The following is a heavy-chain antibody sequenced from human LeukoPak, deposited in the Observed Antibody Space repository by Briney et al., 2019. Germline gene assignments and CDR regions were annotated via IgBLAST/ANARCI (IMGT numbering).Heavy chain of an antibody. CDR3: ARFPCSGDSCYSGIRAFDI. CDR2: INHSGTT. V-gene: IGHV4-34*01. D-gene: IGHD2-15*01. CDR1: GGSFSGYY. Sequence: SETLSLTCAVYGGSFSGYYWNWIRQSPGKGLGWIGEINHSGTTNYIASLKSRVTISVDTSKKQFSLKLSSVTAADTAVYYCARFPCSGDSCYSGIRAFDIWGQGTMVTVSS. J-gene: IGHJ3*02.